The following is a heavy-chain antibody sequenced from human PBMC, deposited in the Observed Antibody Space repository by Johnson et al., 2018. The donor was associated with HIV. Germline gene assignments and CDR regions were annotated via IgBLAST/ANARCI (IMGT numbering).Heavy chain of an antibody. CDR2: ISSNGGST. Sequence: VQLVESGGGLVQPGGSLRLSCAASGFTFSSYAMHWVRQAPGKGLEYVSAISSNGGSTYYANSVKGRFTISRDNSKNTLYLQMDSLGGEDTAVYFCARPPAYLYDAFDIWGQGTMVTVSS. V-gene: IGHV3-64*01. J-gene: IGHJ3*02. CDR1: GFTFSSYA. CDR3: ARPPAYLYDAFDI.